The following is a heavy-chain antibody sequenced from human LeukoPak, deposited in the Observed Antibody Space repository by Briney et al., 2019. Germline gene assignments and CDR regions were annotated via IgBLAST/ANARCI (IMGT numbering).Heavy chain of an antibody. V-gene: IGHV1-2*02. CDR1: GYTFTGYY. J-gene: IGHJ3*02. Sequence: ASVKVSCKASGYTFTGYYMNWVRQAPGQGLEWMGWINPNSGGTKYAQKIQGRVTMIRDTSISTAYMELSRLRSDDTAVYYCARGGKVMITEVRGALVSRDGFDIWGQGTMVTVSS. D-gene: IGHD3-10*01. CDR3: ARGGKVMITEVRGALVSRDGFDI. CDR2: INPNSGGT.